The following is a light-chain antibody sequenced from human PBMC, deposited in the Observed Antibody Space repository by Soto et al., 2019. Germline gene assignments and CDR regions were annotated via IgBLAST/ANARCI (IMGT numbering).Light chain of an antibody. V-gene: IGKV1-27*01. CDR3: QEYNSAPFT. CDR2: DAS. J-gene: IGKJ3*01. Sequence: DIQMTQSPSSLSASVGDRVTLTCRASQGISNSLAWYQQTPGKVPKLLIYDASTLQPGAPSRFSGSGSGTDFTLTITSLQPEDVATDYCQEYNSAPFTFGPGTKVDI. CDR1: QGISNS.